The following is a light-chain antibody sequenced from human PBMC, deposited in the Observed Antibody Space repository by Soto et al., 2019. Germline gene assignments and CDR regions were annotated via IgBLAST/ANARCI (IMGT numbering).Light chain of an antibody. CDR1: SSNIGSNY. CDR2: SNN. V-gene: IGLV1-47*02. CDR3: AAWDASLSGRV. J-gene: IGLJ2*01. Sequence: QAVVTQPPSTSGTPGQRVTISCSGSSSNIGSNYVYWYQQLPGTAPKLLIYSNNQRPSGVPDRFSGSKSGTSASLAISGLRSEDEADYYCAAWDASLSGRVFGGGTKLTVL.